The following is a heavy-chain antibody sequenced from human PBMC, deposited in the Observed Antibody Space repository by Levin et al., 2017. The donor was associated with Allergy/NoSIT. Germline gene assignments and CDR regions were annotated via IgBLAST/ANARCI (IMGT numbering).Heavy chain of an antibody. CDR2: IKSDGSSI. Sequence: GGSLRLSCEASGFTLSSYWMHWVRQAPGKGLVWVSRIKSDGSSISYADSVKGRFTISRDNAKNTLYLEMNSLSPEDTAVYYCARGVVVTAPGFFDLWGRGTLVTVSS. CDR3: ARGVVVTAPGFFDL. J-gene: IGHJ2*01. CDR1: GFTLSSYW. D-gene: IGHD2-21*02. V-gene: IGHV3-74*01.